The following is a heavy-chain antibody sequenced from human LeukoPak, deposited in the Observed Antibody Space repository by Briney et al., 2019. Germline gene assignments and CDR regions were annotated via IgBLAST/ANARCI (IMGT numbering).Heavy chain of an antibody. CDR2: ISHDGGVK. CDR3: ARDWGSSGWYNWFDP. V-gene: IGHV3-30*03. CDR1: GFSIGNYG. J-gene: IGHJ5*02. Sequence: GGSLRLSCAVSGFSIGNYGMHWVRQAPDKGLEWVAMISHDGGVKYYGDSVKGRLTISRDNSENTLYLQMNSLRVEDTAVYYCARDWGSSGWYNWFDPWGQETLVTVSS. D-gene: IGHD6-19*01.